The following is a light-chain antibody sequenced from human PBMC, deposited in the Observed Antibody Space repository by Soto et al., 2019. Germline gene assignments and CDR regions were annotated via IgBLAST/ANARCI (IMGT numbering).Light chain of an antibody. CDR1: NSDVGAYNY. Sequence: QSALTQPASVSGSPGQSITISCTGTNSDVGAYNYVSWYQHHPGNAPKLMIYDVSNRPSGVSNRFSGSKSGNTASLTISGLQAEDEADYYCSSSTTSSTWVFGGETKLTVL. J-gene: IGLJ3*02. V-gene: IGLV2-14*01. CDR2: DVS. CDR3: SSSTTSSTWV.